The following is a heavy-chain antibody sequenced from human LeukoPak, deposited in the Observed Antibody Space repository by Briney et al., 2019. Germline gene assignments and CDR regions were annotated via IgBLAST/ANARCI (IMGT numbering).Heavy chain of an antibody. Sequence: SETLSLTCAVYGGSFSGYYWSWIRQPPGKGLEWIGEISHSGSTYYNPSLKSRVTISVDTSKNQFSLKLSSVTAADTAVYYCARAEGITMVRGVNSYYFDYWGQGTLVTVSS. CDR2: ISHSGST. D-gene: IGHD3-10*01. J-gene: IGHJ4*02. V-gene: IGHV4-34*01. CDR1: GGSFSGYY. CDR3: ARAEGITMVRGVNSYYFDY.